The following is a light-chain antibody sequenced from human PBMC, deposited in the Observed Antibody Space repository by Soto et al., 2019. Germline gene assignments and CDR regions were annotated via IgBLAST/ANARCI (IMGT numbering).Light chain of an antibody. CDR1: QSVSSY. CDR3: QQRSNRLT. Sequence: EIVLTQSPASLSLSPGERATLSCRASQSVSSYLAWYQQKPGQAPRLLIYGASNRATGIPARFSGSGSGTNFTLTISSLEPEDFAVYYCQQRSNRLTFGGGTKVEIK. V-gene: IGKV3-11*01. J-gene: IGKJ4*01. CDR2: GAS.